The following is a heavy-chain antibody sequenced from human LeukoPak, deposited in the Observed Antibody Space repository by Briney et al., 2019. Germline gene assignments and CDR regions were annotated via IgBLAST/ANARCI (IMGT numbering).Heavy chain of an antibody. CDR1: GYTFTGYH. J-gene: IGHJ6*02. Sequence: ASVKVSCKTSGYTFTGYHIHWVRQATGQGLEWMGWISPNSGGTNYAQKFQGRVTMTRDTSISTAYMDLSSLKSDDTAVYYCVRGMYYYGSGSYSPYYYYYGMDVWGQGTTVTVSS. CDR2: ISPNSGGT. CDR3: VRGMYYYGSGSYSPYYYYYGMDV. D-gene: IGHD3-10*01. V-gene: IGHV1-2*02.